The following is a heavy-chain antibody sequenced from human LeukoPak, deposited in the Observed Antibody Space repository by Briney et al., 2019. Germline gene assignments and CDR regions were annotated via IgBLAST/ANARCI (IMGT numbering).Heavy chain of an antibody. D-gene: IGHD2-15*01. CDR2: MNPNSGNT. J-gene: IGHJ4*02. Sequence: GASVKVSCKASGYTFTGYYMHWVRQAPGQGLEWMGWMNPNSGNTGYAQKFQGRVTMTRNTSISTAYMELSSLRSEDTALYYCARAGGYCGRISCPYYFDYWGQGSLVAVSS. V-gene: IGHV1-8*02. CDR3: ARAGGYCGRISCPYYFDY. CDR1: GYTFTGYY.